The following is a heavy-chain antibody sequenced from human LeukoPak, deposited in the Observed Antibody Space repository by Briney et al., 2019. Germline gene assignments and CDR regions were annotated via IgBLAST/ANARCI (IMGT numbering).Heavy chain of an antibody. V-gene: IGHV3-23*01. D-gene: IGHD3-10*01. CDR1: GFTFSAYA. CDR2: IRGGGGSA. CDR3: ATGLTYYYGTFDP. Sequence: GGSLRLSCTASGFTFSAYAMMWVRQAPGKGPEGVSAIRGGGGSAFYADSVKGRFTISRDNSKYTLFLQMNSLRAEDTAVYYCATGLTYYYGTFDPWGQGTLVTVSS. J-gene: IGHJ5*02.